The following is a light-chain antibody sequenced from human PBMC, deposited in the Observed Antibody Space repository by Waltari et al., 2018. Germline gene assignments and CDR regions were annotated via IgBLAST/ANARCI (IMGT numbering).Light chain of an antibody. Sequence: DIQMTQSPSSVSASVGDIVTITCRASLGISRWVAWYQQKPGKAPKLLIFPSSSLRSGVPSRFSGSGSGTDSTLTISSLQPEDFATYYCLQANSFPWTFGQGTKVDIK. CDR1: LGISRW. J-gene: IGKJ1*01. CDR2: PSS. CDR3: LQANSFPWT. V-gene: IGKV1-12*01.